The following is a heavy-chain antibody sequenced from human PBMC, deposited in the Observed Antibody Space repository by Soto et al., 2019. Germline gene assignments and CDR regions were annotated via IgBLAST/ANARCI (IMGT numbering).Heavy chain of an antibody. CDR1: EYTFSAYY. Sequence: QGQLVQSGAEVKKPGASVKVSCKASEYTFSAYYLEWVRQAPGQGLEWMGWINPESGSTKYGQKFQGRVTMTRDTPISTAYMELNSLSPDDTATYYCGRGRGGVAGFQGPYFAMDVWGQGTAVTVSS. V-gene: IGHV1-2*02. CDR2: INPESGST. J-gene: IGHJ6*02. CDR3: GRGRGGVAGFQGPYFAMDV. D-gene: IGHD6-19*01.